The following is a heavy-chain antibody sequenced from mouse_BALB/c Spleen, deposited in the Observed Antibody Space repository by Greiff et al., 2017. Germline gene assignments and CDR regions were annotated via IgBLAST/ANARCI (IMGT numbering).Heavy chain of an antibody. Sequence: LQESGPGLVKPSQSLSLTCTVTGYSITSDYAWNWIRQFPGNKLEWMGYISYSGSTSYNPSLKSRISITRDTSKNQFFLQLNSVTTEDTATYYCARFPVNPNSSIYYYGSSLAYWGQGTLVTVSA. CDR3: ARFPVNPNSSIYYYGSSLAY. D-gene: IGHD1-1*01. CDR2: ISYSGST. CDR1: GYSITSDYA. V-gene: IGHV3-2*02. J-gene: IGHJ3*01.